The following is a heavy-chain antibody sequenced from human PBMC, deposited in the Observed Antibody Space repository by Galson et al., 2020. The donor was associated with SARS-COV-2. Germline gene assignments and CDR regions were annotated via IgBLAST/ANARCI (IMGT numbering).Heavy chain of an antibody. V-gene: IGHV3-21*01. D-gene: IGHD1-1*01. CDR1: GFTFSSYS. CDR3: ASQTTPDYYYYDGMDV. Sequence: GGSLRLSCAASGFTFSSYSMNWVRQAPGKGLEWVSSISSSSSYIYYADSVKGRFTISRDNAKNSLYLQMNSLRAEDTAVYYCASQTTPDYYYYDGMDVWGQGTTVTVSS. J-gene: IGHJ6*02. CDR2: ISSSSSYI.